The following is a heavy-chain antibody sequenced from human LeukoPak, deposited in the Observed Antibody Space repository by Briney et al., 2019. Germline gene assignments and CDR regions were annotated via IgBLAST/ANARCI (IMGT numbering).Heavy chain of an antibody. D-gene: IGHD5-18*01. J-gene: IGHJ4*02. CDR2: ISSSGSTI. Sequence: GGSLRLSCAASGFTFSDYYMSWIRQAPGKGLEWVSYISSSGSTIYYADSVKGRFTISRDNAKNSLYLQMNSLRAEDTAVYYCARGSGTLGGYSYAYGDYFDYWGQGTLVTVSS. CDR1: GFTFSDYY. CDR3: ARGSGTLGGYSYAYGDYFDY. V-gene: IGHV3-11*04.